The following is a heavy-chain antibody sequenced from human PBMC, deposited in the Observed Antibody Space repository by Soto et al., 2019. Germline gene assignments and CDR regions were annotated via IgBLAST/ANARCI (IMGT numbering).Heavy chain of an antibody. D-gene: IGHD3-10*01. CDR1: GFTFSSYA. V-gene: IGHV3-23*01. CDR2: ISGSGGST. CDR3: AQAHSTLSFGPSFDP. J-gene: IGHJ5*02. Sequence: GGSLRLSCAASGFTFSSYAMSWVRQAPGKGLEWVSAISGSGGSTYYADSVKGRFTISRDNSKNTLYLQMNSLRAEDTAVYYCAQAHSTLSFGPSFDPWGQGTLVTVSS.